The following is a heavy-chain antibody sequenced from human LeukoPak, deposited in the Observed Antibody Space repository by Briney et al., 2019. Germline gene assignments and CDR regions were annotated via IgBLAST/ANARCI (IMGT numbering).Heavy chain of an antibody. Sequence: PGRSLRLSCAASGFTFDDYAMHWVRQAPGRALEWVSGISWNSGSIGYADSVKGRFTISRDNAKNSLYLQMNSLRAEDTALYYCAKGLWFGELLLGGSFDYWGQGTLVTVSS. V-gene: IGHV3-9*01. D-gene: IGHD3-10*01. J-gene: IGHJ4*02. CDR2: ISWNSGSI. CDR3: AKGLWFGELLLGGSFDY. CDR1: GFTFDDYA.